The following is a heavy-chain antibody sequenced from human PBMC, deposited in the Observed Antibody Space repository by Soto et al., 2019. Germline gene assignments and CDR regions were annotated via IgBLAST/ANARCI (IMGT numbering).Heavy chain of an antibody. CDR2: IQSKTDGGTV. Sequence: EVQLVESGGGFVRPGESLRLSCAASGLTFSNAWMSWVRQASGKGLEWVGRIQSKTDGGTVIYAAPVKGRFTISRHDSTNMLYLQMRSLNIEDTAVYYFFTYCYGGSGGGYYAHLSVDIFDVLGHGTLVTVSS. CDR3: FTYCYGGSGGGYYAHLSVDIFDV. V-gene: IGHV3-15*01. CDR1: GLTFSNAW. J-gene: IGHJ3*01. D-gene: IGHD2-15*01.